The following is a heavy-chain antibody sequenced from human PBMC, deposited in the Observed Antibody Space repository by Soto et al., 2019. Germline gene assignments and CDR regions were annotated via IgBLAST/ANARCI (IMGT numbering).Heavy chain of an antibody. CDR2: ISWNSGSI. V-gene: IGHV3-9*01. CDR1: GFTFDDYA. D-gene: IGHD6-6*01. Sequence: EVQLVESGGGLVQPGRSLRLSCAASGFTFDDYAMHWVRQAPGKGLEWVLGISWNSGSIGYADSVKGRFTISRDNAKNSLYLQMNSLRAEDTALYYCAKISSSSSYFDYWGQGTLVTVSS. CDR3: AKISSSSSYFDY. J-gene: IGHJ4*02.